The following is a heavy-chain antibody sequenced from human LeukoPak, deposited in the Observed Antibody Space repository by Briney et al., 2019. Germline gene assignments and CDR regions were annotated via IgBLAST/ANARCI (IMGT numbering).Heavy chain of an antibody. D-gene: IGHD1-26*01. CDR2: ISKDGNTR. J-gene: IGHJ4*02. CDR3: ARVMRSGSPFDY. Sequence: GGSLRLSCAASGFTFSSYGMHWVRQAPGKGLEWVSYISKDGNTRNYADSVKGRFTISRDNAKNSLYLQMNSLRAEDTAVYYCARVMRSGSPFDYWGQGTLVTVSS. V-gene: IGHV3-48*04. CDR1: GFTFSSYG.